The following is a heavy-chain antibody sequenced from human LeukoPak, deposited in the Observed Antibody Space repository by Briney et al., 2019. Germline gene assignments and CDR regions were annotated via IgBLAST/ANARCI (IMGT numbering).Heavy chain of an antibody. Sequence: GGSLRLSCAASGFTFSRYEMNWVRQAPGKGLEWVSYISSSGSTIYYADSVKGRFTISRDNAKDSLYLQMNSLRAEDTAVYYCARVLMTINYDSGDTLDYWGQGTLVTVSS. D-gene: IGHD4-17*01. CDR1: GFTFSRYE. CDR2: ISSSGSTI. V-gene: IGHV3-48*03. J-gene: IGHJ4*02. CDR3: ARVLMTINYDSGDTLDY.